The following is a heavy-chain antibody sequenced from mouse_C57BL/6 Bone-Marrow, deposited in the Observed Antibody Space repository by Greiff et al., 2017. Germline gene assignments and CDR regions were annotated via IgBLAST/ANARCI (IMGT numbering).Heavy chain of an antibody. V-gene: IGHV1-62-2*01. CDR1: GYIFTEYT. D-gene: IGHD2-4*01. CDR2: FYPGSGSI. CDR3: ARHERYYDYEGYFDY. J-gene: IGHJ2*01. Sequence: VKLQESGAELVKPGASVKLSCKASGYIFTEYTIHWVKQRSGQGLEWIGWFYPGSGSIKYNERFKDKATLTADKSSNTVYMELSRLTSEDSAVYCWARHERYYDYEGYFDYWGQGTTLTVSS.